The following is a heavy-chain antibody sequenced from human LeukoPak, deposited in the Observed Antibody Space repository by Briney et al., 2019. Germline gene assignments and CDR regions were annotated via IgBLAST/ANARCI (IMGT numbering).Heavy chain of an antibody. D-gene: IGHD4-17*01. Sequence: GRSLRLSCAASGFTFSSYAMHWVSQAPGKGLEYVSAISSNVGSTSYTNSVKGRFTISRDNSKNTLYLQMGSLRAEDMAVYYCARDGSDYGDYLVYYYYMDVWGKGTTVTVSS. J-gene: IGHJ6*03. V-gene: IGHV3-64*01. CDR3: ARDGSDYGDYLVYYYYMDV. CDR2: ISSNVGST. CDR1: GFTFSSYA.